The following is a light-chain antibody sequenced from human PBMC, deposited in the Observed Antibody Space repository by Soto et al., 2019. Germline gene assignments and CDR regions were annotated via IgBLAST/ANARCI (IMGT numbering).Light chain of an antibody. V-gene: IGLV2-14*02. CDR3: SSYRRDSTQL. CDR1: SSDVGSYNL. Sequence: QSVLTQPASVSGSPGQSITISCTGTSSDVGSYNLVSWYQQYPDKAPKVIIYEDSKRPSGVPNRFSGSKSGNTASLTISGLQAEDEADYYCSSYRRDSTQLFGTGTKVTVL. J-gene: IGLJ1*01. CDR2: EDS.